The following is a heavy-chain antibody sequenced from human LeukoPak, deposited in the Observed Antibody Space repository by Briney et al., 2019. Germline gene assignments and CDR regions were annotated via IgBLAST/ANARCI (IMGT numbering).Heavy chain of an antibody. CDR3: ASSPTYYYDSSGYYSRPSGYFDY. Sequence: PSETLSLTCAVYGGSFSGYYWSWIRQPPGKGLEWIGEINHSGSTNYNPSLKSRVTISVDTSKNQFSLELSSVTAADTAVYYCASSPTYYYDSSGYYSRPSGYFDYWGQGTLATVSS. V-gene: IGHV4-34*01. J-gene: IGHJ4*02. CDR2: INHSGST. D-gene: IGHD3-22*01. CDR1: GGSFSGYY.